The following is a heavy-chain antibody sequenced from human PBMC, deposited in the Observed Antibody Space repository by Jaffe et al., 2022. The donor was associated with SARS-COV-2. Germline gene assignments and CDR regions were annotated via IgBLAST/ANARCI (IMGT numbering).Heavy chain of an antibody. J-gene: IGHJ4*02. CDR2: IYYSGST. Sequence: QVQLQESGPGLVKPSQTLSLTCTVSGGSISSGGYYWSWIRQHPGKGLEWIGYIYYSGSTYYNPSLKSRVTISVDTSKNQFSLKLSSVTAADTAVYYCARAIGTGGRKYYFDYWGQGTLVTVSS. V-gene: IGHV4-31*03. CDR1: GGSISSGGYY. D-gene: IGHD3-16*01. CDR3: ARAIGTGGRKYYFDY.